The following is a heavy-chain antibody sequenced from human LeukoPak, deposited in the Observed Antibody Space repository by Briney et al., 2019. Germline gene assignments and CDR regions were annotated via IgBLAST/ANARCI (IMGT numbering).Heavy chain of an antibody. CDR2: IIPIFGTA. CDR3: ARALGYCGGGSCLPLKYYFDY. CDR1: GGTFSSYA. D-gene: IGHD2-15*01. J-gene: IGHJ4*02. V-gene: IGHV1-69*01. Sequence: SVKVSCKASGGTFSSYAISWVRQAPGQGLEWMGGIIPIFGTANYAQKFQGRVTITADESTSTAYMELSSLRSEDTAVYYCARALGYCGGGSCLPLKYYFDYWGQGTLVTVSS.